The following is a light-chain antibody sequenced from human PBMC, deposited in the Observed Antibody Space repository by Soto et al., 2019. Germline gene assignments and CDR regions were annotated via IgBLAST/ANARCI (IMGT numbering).Light chain of an antibody. V-gene: IGLV4-69*01. Sequence: QLVLTQSPSASASLGASVKLTCTLSSGHSSYAIAWHQQQPEKGPRYLMKLNSDGSHSKGDGIPDRFSGSSSGAERYLTISSLQSEDEADYYCQTWGTGLGVFGGGTKVTVL. CDR2: LNSDGSH. CDR1: SGHSSYA. J-gene: IGLJ3*02. CDR3: QTWGTGLGV.